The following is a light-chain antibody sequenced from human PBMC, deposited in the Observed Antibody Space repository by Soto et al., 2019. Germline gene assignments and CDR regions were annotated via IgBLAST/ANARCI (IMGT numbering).Light chain of an antibody. J-gene: IGKJ1*01. CDR3: MQATQYPWT. V-gene: IGKV2-24*01. Sequence: DIVLTQTPLSSPVTLGQPASISCRSSQGLVHSDGNTYLSWLQQRPGQPPRLLIYEISNRFSGVPARFSGSGAGTDFTLKISRVEAEDVGLYYCMQATQYPWTFGQGTKVEIK. CDR2: EIS. CDR1: QGLVHSDGNTY.